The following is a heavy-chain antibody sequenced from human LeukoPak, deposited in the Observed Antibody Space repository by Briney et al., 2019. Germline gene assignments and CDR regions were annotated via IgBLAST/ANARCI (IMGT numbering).Heavy chain of an antibody. CDR3: ARDPSLAVAGFFDY. V-gene: IGHV3-48*03. D-gene: IGHD6-19*01. CDR1: GFTFSSYE. J-gene: IGHJ4*02. Sequence: GESLRLSCAASGFTFSSYEMNWVRQAPGKGLEWVSYISSSGSTIYYADSVKGRFTISRDNAKNSLYLQMNSLRAEDTAVYYCARDPSLAVAGFFDYWGQGTLVTVSS. CDR2: ISSSGSTI.